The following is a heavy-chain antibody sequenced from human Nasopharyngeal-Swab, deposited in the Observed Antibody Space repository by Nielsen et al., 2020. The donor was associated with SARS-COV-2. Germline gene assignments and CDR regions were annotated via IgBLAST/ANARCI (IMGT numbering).Heavy chain of an antibody. CDR3: ARDGGDRATIFGVVIPYYMDV. J-gene: IGHJ6*03. V-gene: IGHV1-24*01. Sequence: ASVKVSCKVSGYTLTELSMHWVRQAPGKGLEWMGGFDPEDGETIYAQKFQGRVTMTEDTSTDTAYMELSSLRSEETAVYYCARDGGDRATIFGVVIPYYMDVWGKGTTVTVS. D-gene: IGHD3-3*01. CDR2: FDPEDGET. CDR1: GYTLTELS.